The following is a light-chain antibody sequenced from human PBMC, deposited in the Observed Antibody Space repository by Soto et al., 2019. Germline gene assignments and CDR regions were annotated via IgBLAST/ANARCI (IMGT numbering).Light chain of an antibody. CDR1: QNVISNY. CDR3: QQYGVSPPFA. J-gene: IGKJ3*01. V-gene: IGKV3-20*01. CDR2: GAS. Sequence: EIVLTQSPGTLSLSPGEGATLSCRASQNVISNYLAWYQQRPGQAPRLLIYGASSRATGVPARFSGSGSGTDFSLTISRLEPEDFAVYYCQQYGVSPPFAFGPGTKVDI.